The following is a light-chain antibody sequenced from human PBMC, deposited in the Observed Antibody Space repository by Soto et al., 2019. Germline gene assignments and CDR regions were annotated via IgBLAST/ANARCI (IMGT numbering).Light chain of an antibody. V-gene: IGLV6-57*02. J-gene: IGLJ2*01. CDR1: SGSIASNY. Sequence: NFMLTQPHSVSESPGKTVTISCTGSSGSIASNYVQWYQQRPGSAPTIVMYADNQRPSGVPDRFSGSIDSSSNSASLTISGLKTEDEADYYCQSYDSSNGVVFGGGTKLTVL. CDR3: QSYDSSNGVV. CDR2: ADN.